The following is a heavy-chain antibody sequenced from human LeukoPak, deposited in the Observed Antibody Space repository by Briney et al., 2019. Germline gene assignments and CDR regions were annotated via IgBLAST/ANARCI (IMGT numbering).Heavy chain of an antibody. CDR2: ISCSSSYI. CDR1: GFTFSSYS. CDR3: ARVPAGVIGMKDAFDI. D-gene: IGHD3-16*02. Sequence: GGSLRLSCAASGFTFSSYSMNWVRQAPGKGLEGVSSISCSSSYIYYADSVKGRFTISRHNAKNSLYLQMNSLRAEDTVVYYCARVPAGVIGMKDAFDIWGQGTMVTVSS. J-gene: IGHJ3*02. V-gene: IGHV3-21*01.